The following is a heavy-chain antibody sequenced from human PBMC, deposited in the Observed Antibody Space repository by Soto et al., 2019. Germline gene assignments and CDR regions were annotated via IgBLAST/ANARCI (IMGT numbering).Heavy chain of an antibody. CDR3: ANSHSSSWYYFHY. J-gene: IGHJ4*02. CDR2: ISYDGSNK. CDR1: GFTFSIYG. D-gene: IGHD6-13*01. V-gene: IGHV3-30*18. Sequence: ESGGGVVQPGRSLRLSCAASGFTFSIYGMHWVRQAPGKGLEWVAVISYDGSNKYYADSVKGRFTISRDNSKNTLYLQMNSLRAEDTAVYYCANSHSSSWYYFHYWGQGTLVTVSS.